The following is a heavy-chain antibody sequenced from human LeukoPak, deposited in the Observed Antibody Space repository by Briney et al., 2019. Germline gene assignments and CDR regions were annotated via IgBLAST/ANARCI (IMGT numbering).Heavy chain of an antibody. CDR3: ARDLSNSGYDAPDDY. CDR1: GFTFSSYA. Sequence: PGGSLRLSCAASGFTFSSYAMHWVRQAPGKGLEWVAVISYDGSNKYYADSVKGRFTIFRDNSKNTLYLQMNSLRAEDTAVYYCARDLSNSGYDAPDDYWGQGTLVTVSS. J-gene: IGHJ4*02. CDR2: ISYDGSNK. V-gene: IGHV3-30-3*01. D-gene: IGHD5-12*01.